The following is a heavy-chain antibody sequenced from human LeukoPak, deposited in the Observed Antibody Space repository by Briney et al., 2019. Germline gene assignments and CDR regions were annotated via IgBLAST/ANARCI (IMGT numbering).Heavy chain of an antibody. CDR1: GFTFSNYA. CDR3: ANVILSGYYDSSGYYRY. D-gene: IGHD3-22*01. J-gene: IGHJ4*02. CDR2: ISGSGGST. V-gene: IGHV3-23*01. Sequence: PGGSLRLSCAASGFTFSNYAMSWVRQAPGKGLEWVSAISGSGGSTYYADSVKGRFTISRDNSKNTLYLQMNSLRAEDTAVYYCANVILSGYYDSSGYYRYWGQGTLVTVSS.